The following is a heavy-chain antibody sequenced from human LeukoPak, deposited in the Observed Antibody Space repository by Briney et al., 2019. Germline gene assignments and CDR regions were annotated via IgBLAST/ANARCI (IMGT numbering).Heavy chain of an antibody. V-gene: IGHV4-38-2*02. D-gene: IGHD3-22*01. Sequence: SETLSLTCSVSGYSLSRGYCWAWIRQPPGRGLEWIGTVYHIGNTYYNPSLEGRASMSVDTSTNEFSLTLKSVTAADTAVYYCARAGWIITSAIDYWGQGALVTVSS. J-gene: IGHJ4*02. CDR2: VYHIGNT. CDR1: GYSLSRGYC. CDR3: ARAGWIITSAIDY.